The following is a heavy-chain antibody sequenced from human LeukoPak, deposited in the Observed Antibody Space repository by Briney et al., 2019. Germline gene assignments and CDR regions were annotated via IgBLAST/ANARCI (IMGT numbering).Heavy chain of an antibody. J-gene: IGHJ4*02. V-gene: IGHV4-34*01. CDR3: ARGDNWTESPTLYYSDS. CDR1: GGSFSGYY. D-gene: IGHD1-20*01. Sequence: SETLSLTCAVYGGSFSGYYWSWIRQPPGKGLEWIGEINHSGSTNNNPSLKSRVTISVDTSKNQFSLKLRAVTAPNTALYYCARGDNWTESPTLYYSDSWGQGNPVTVSS. CDR2: INHSGST.